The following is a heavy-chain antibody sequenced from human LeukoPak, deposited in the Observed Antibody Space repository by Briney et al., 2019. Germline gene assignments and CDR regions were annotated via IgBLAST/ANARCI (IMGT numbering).Heavy chain of an antibody. CDR1: GYSFTDYW. Sequence: GESLKISCKASGYSFTDYWIGWVRQMPGKGLEWMGIIYPGDSDTRYSPSFQGQVTMSADKSISTAYLQWSSLKASDTAMYYCARHTLPGRYYDSSGYYAGWGQGTLVTVSS. CDR2: IYPGDSDT. CDR3: ARHTLPGRYYDSSGYYAG. D-gene: IGHD3-22*01. V-gene: IGHV5-51*01. J-gene: IGHJ4*02.